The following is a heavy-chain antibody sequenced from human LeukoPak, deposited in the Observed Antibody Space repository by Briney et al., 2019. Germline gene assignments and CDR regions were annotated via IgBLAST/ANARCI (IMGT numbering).Heavy chain of an antibody. CDR1: GYSFSSYW. CDR3: ARHTMRYSSSWPDY. CDR2: IYPRDSRT. J-gene: IGHJ4*02. D-gene: IGHD6-13*01. Sequence: GESLKISCKGSGYSFSSYWIAWVRQMPGKGLEWMGVIYPRDSRTTYSPSFQDQVTISADKSISTAYLQWTSLKASDTAMYYCARHTMRYSSSWPDYWGQGTLVTVSS. V-gene: IGHV5-51*01.